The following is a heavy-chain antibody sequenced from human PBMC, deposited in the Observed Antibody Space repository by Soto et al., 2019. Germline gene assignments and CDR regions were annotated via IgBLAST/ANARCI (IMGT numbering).Heavy chain of an antibody. J-gene: IGHJ4*02. CDR3: AADLVAGTVFDY. D-gene: IGHD6-19*01. Sequence: SETLSLTCTVSGGSISSYYWSWIRQPPGKGLEWIGYIYYSGSTNYNPSLKSRVTISVDTSKNQFSLKLSSVTAADTAVYYCAADLVAGTVFDYWGQGTLVTVSS. CDR2: IYYSGST. CDR1: GGSISSYY. V-gene: IGHV4-59*01.